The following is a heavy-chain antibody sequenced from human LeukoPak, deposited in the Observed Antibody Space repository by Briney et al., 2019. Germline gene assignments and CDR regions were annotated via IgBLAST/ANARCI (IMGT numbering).Heavy chain of an antibody. V-gene: IGHV3-74*01. CDR2: INSEGSST. Sequence: GGSLRLSCAASGFTFSRDWMHWVRQAPGKGLVWISRINSEGSSTTYADSVKSRFTISRDNAKNTLYLQMNSLRAEDTAVYYCATMTLWFGESTWGQGTLVTVSS. J-gene: IGHJ5*02. CDR3: ATMTLWFGEST. CDR1: GFTFSRDW. D-gene: IGHD3-10*01.